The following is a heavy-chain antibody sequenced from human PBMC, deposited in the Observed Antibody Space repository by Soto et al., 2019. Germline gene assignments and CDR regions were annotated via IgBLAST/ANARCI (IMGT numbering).Heavy chain of an antibody. J-gene: IGHJ6*02. Sequence: SETLSLTCTVSGGSISSSSYYWGWIRQPPGKGLEWIGSIYYSGSTYYNPSLKSRVTISVDTSKNQFSLKLSSVTAADTAVYYCARPWSMGVSYGMDVWGQGTTVTVS. CDR2: IYYSGST. CDR1: GGSISSSSYY. V-gene: IGHV4-39*01. CDR3: ARPWSMGVSYGMDV. D-gene: IGHD2-8*01.